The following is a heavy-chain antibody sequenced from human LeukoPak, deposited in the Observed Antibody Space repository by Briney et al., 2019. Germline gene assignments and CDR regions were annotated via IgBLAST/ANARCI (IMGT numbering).Heavy chain of an antibody. Sequence: GGSLRLSCAASGFTVSSNYMSWVRQAPGKGPEWVSAVSDDGGSTYYAASVKGRFTISRDNAKNTLYLQMNSLRVEDTAVYYCARPAVAGLRAGGYDYWGQGTLVTVSS. V-gene: IGHV3-66*04. CDR2: VSDDGGST. CDR3: ARPAVAGLRAGGYDY. CDR1: GFTVSSNY. D-gene: IGHD6-19*01. J-gene: IGHJ4*02.